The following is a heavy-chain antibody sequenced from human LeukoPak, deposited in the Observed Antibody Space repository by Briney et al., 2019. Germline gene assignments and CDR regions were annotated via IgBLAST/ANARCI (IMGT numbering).Heavy chain of an antibody. CDR3: ARLYYSGSGRFDY. J-gene: IGHJ4*02. Sequence: SETLSLTCTVSGGSISGYYWSWIQQPPGKGLEWIGHMSYSGITTYNPSLKSRGTISGDTSKNQFFLKLTSVTAADTAVYYCARLYYSGSGRFDYWGQGTLVTVSS. D-gene: IGHD3-10*01. CDR2: MSYSGIT. CDR1: GGSISGYY. V-gene: IGHV4-59*01.